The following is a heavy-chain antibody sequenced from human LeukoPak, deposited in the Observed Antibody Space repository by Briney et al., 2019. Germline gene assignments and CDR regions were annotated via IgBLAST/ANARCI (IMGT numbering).Heavy chain of an antibody. Sequence: SVKVSCKASGGTFSSYAISWVRQAPGQGLEWMGGIIPIFGTANYAQKFQGRVTITADESTSTAYMELSSLRSEDTAVYYCARVGHDFWSGLEGIDYWGQGTLVTVSS. CDR1: GGTFSSYA. D-gene: IGHD3-3*01. V-gene: IGHV1-69*13. CDR2: IIPIFGTA. CDR3: ARVGHDFWSGLEGIDY. J-gene: IGHJ4*02.